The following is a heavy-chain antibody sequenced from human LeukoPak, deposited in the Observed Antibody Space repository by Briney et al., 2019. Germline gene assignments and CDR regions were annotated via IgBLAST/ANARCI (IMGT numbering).Heavy chain of an antibody. Sequence: ASVKVSCKASGYIFTNHYIHWVRQAPGQGLEWMGIIRPSGGNTGYTQKFQGRVTMTRDVSTSTVYMELRSLRSEDTAVYYCAREPPDSYYFDYWGRGTLVTVSS. CDR1: GYIFTNHY. V-gene: IGHV1-46*01. CDR3: AREPPDSYYFDY. CDR2: IRPSGGNT. J-gene: IGHJ4*02.